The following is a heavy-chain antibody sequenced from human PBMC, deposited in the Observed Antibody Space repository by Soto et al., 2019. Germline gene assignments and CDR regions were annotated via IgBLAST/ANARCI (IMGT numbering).Heavy chain of an antibody. Sequence: GGCLVRSGARSRLSLSSYNKNWVRQAPGKGLEWVSSISSSSSYIYYADSVKGRFTISRDNAKNSLYLQMNSLRAEDTAVYYCARDPPAAGWFTDWFDPWGQGTLVTVSS. CDR2: ISSSSSYI. V-gene: IGHV3-21*01. D-gene: IGHD6-19*01. J-gene: IGHJ5*02. CDR3: ARDPPAAGWFTDWFDP. CDR1: RLSLSSYN.